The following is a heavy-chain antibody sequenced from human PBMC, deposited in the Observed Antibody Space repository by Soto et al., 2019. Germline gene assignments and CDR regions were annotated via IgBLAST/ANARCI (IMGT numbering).Heavy chain of an antibody. V-gene: IGHV1-8*01. CDR3: ARSHPPGEDY. Sequence: GASVKVSCKASGNTFTSYDINWVRQATGHGLEWMGWINPNSGNIGYAQKFQGRVTMTTDTSTSTAYMELRSLRSDDTAVYYCARSHPPGEDYWGQGTLVTVSS. CDR1: GNTFTSYD. J-gene: IGHJ4*02. CDR2: INPNSGNI. D-gene: IGHD3-16*01.